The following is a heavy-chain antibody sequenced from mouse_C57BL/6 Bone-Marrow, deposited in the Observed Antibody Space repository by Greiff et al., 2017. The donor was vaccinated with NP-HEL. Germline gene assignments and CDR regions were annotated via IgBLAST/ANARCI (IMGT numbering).Heavy chain of an antibody. V-gene: IGHV1-81*01. J-gene: IGHJ4*01. CDR2: IYPRSGNT. D-gene: IGHD2-5*01. Sequence: QVQLQQSGAELARPGASVKLSCKASGYTFTSYGISWVKQRTGQGLEWIGEIYPRSGNTYYNEKFKGKATLTADKSSSTAYMELRSLTSEDSAVYFFARSYYSNYVTQYYYAMDYWGQGTSVTVSS. CDR3: ARSYYSNYVTQYYYAMDY. CDR1: GYTFTSYG.